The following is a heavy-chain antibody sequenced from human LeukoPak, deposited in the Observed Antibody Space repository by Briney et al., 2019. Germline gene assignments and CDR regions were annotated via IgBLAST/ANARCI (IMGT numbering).Heavy chain of an antibody. J-gene: IGHJ4*02. Sequence: GGSMRLSWAASGFTFSSYGMHWVSQAPGKGMEWVAVIWYDGSNKYYADSVKGRFTISRDNSKNTLYLQMNSLRAEDTAVYYCAAGRDGYNIPIDYWGQGTLVTVSS. CDR2: IWYDGSNK. CDR3: AAGRDGYNIPIDY. CDR1: GFTFSSYG. D-gene: IGHD5-12*01. V-gene: IGHV3-33*01.